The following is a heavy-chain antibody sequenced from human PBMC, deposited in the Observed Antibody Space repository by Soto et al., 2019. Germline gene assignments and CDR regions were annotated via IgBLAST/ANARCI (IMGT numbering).Heavy chain of an antibody. D-gene: IGHD1-26*01. CDR3: AKGFSGSYYDYFDY. Sequence: LRLSCAASGFTVSSNYMSWVRQAPGKGLEWVSVIYSGGSTYYADSVKGRFTISRDNSKNTLYLQMNSLRAEDTAVYYCAKGFSGSYYDYFDYWGQGTLVTVSS. CDR2: IYSGGST. J-gene: IGHJ4*02. V-gene: IGHV3-53*01. CDR1: GFTVSSNY.